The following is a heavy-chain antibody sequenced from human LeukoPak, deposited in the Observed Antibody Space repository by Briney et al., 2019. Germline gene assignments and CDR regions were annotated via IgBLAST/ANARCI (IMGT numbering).Heavy chain of an antibody. CDR3: ARGPMVRGGYSPHYFDY. D-gene: IGHD3-10*01. CDR2: ISAYNGNT. CDR1: GYTFTSYG. Sequence: GASVKVSCKASGYTFTSYGISRVRQAPGQGLEWMGWISAYNGNTNYAQKHQGRVTMTTDTSTSTAYMELWSLRSDDTAVYYCARGPMVRGGYSPHYFDYWGQRTLVTVSS. V-gene: IGHV1-18*01. J-gene: IGHJ4*02.